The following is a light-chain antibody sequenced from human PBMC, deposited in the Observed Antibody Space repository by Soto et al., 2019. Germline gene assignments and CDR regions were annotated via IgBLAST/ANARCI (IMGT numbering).Light chain of an antibody. J-gene: IGLJ3*02. CDR2: EVS. CDR3: SSYTSSSTWV. Sequence: QSVLTQPASVSGSPGQSITISSTGTSSDVGGYNYVSWYQQHPGKAPKLMIYEVSNRPSGVSNRFSGSKSGTTASLTISGLQAEDEADYYCSSYTSSSTWVFGGGTKLTVL. CDR1: SSDVGGYNY. V-gene: IGLV2-14*01.